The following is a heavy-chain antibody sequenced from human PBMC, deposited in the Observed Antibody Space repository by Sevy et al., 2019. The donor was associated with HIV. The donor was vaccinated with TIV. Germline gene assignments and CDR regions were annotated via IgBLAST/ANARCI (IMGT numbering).Heavy chain of an antibody. CDR2: IYRSGST. V-gene: IGHV4-4*02. J-gene: IGHJ6*03. CDR3: ASWRRYYYYMDV. Sequence: SETLSLTCAVSGGSISSSNWWSWVRQPPGKGLEWIGEIYRSGSTNYNPSLKSRVTISVDKSKNQFSLKLSSVTAADTAVYYCASWRRYYYYMDVWGKWTTVTVSS. CDR1: GGSISSSNW.